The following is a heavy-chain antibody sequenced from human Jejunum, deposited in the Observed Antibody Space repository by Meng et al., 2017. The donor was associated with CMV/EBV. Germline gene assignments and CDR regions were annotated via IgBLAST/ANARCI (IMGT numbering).Heavy chain of an antibody. CDR2: ISAYNGDT. CDR3: ARDFWSDFYAY. D-gene: IGHD3-3*01. CDR1: GYTFTNYG. Sequence: QAQLVQSGGEVKKPGASVKVSCKASGYTFTNYGITWVRQAPGQGLEWMGWISAYNGDTNYAQTLQGRVTMTTDTSTSTAYMELRSLRPDDTAVYYCARDFWSDFYAYWGQGTLVTVSS. V-gene: IGHV1-18*01. J-gene: IGHJ4*02.